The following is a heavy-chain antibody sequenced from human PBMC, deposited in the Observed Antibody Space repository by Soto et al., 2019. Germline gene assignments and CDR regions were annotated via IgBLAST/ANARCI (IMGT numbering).Heavy chain of an antibody. V-gene: IGHV3-7*05. Sequence: EVQLVESGGGLVQPGGSLRLSCAASGFTFSSYWMSWVRQAPGKGLEWVANIKQDGSEKYYVNSVKGRFTISRDNAKNSLYLQMNSLRAEDTAVYYCARATPTSLLEKNYYGMDVWGQGTTVTVSS. CDR3: ARATPTSLLEKNYYGMDV. J-gene: IGHJ6*02. CDR2: IKQDGSEK. D-gene: IGHD2-2*01. CDR1: GFTFSSYW.